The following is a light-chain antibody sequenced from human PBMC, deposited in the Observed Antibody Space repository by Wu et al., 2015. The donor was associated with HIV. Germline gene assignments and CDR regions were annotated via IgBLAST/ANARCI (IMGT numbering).Light chain of an antibody. J-gene: IGKJ2*01. CDR2: GAS. CDR3: QQYGSSPVA. Sequence: EIVLTQSPGTLSLSPGERATLSCRASQSVSSSYLAWYQQKPGQAPRLLIYGASSRATGIPDRFSGSGSGTDFTLTISRLEPEDFAVYYCQQYGSSPVAFGQGTKLEIK. CDR1: QSVSSSY. V-gene: IGKV3-20*01.